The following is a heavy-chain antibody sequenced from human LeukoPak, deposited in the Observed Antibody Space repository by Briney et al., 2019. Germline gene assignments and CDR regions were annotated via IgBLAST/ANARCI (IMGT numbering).Heavy chain of an antibody. CDR2: ISSTGSYI. CDR1: GFTFNSYS. D-gene: IGHD1-26*01. CDR3: AKGDTTWELPHDY. V-gene: IGHV3-21*04. J-gene: IGHJ4*02. Sequence: GGSLRLSCAASGFTFNSYSMNWVRQAPGKGLEWVSSISSTGSYIYYADSLRGRFTISRDNAKDSLYLQMNSLRAEDTAVYYCAKGDTTWELPHDYWGQGTLVTVSS.